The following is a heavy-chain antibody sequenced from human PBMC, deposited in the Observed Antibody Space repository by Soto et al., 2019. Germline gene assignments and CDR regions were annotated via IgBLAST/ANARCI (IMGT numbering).Heavy chain of an antibody. Sequence: VASVKVSCKASGYTFTSYGISWVRQAPGQGLEWMGWISAYNGNTNYAQKLQGRVTMTTDTSTSTAYMELRSLRSDDTAVYYCARDLLLWFGELYSATTGDYYYYYGMDVWGQGTTVTVSS. CDR1: GYTFTSYG. D-gene: IGHD3-10*01. CDR2: ISAYNGNT. CDR3: ARDLLLWFGELYSATTGDYYYYYGMDV. V-gene: IGHV1-18*01. J-gene: IGHJ6*02.